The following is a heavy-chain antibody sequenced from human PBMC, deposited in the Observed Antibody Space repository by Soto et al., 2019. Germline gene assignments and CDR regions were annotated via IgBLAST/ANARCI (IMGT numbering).Heavy chain of an antibody. V-gene: IGHV4-59*08. CDR1: GDSIGPYY. CDR2: ISDSGSV. Sequence: SETLSLTCSISGDSIGPYYWSWVRQPPGKGLEWIGCISDSGSVTYNPSLGSRVAISRDTSSNQFSLELYSLTAADTAVYYCGRRGGQLKISAFDIWGQGTMVT. CDR3: GRRGGQLKISAFDI. D-gene: IGHD1-1*01. J-gene: IGHJ3*02.